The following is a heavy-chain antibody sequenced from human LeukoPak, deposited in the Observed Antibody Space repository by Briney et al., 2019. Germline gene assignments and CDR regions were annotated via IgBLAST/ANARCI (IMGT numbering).Heavy chain of an antibody. Sequence: VKVSCKASGGTFSSYAISWVRQAPGQGLQWMGRIIPILGTTNFARDFQGRVTLTADKSTSTSYMELSSLRSEDTAVYYCVREGTNYDFYSYYLAVWGEGTTVTVSS. CDR2: IIPILGTT. J-gene: IGHJ6*03. CDR1: GGTFSSYA. CDR3: VREGTNYDFYSYYLAV. V-gene: IGHV1-69*13. D-gene: IGHD4/OR15-4a*01.